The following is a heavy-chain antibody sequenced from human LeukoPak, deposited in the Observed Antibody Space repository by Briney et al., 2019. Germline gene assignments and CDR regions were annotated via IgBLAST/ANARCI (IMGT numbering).Heavy chain of an antibody. CDR1: GFTFSGSA. V-gene: IGHV3-73*01. Sequence: GGSLRLSCAASGFTFSGSAIHWVRQASGKGLEWVGRIRSKAYSYATEYAASVKGRFTVSRDDSKSTAYLQMNSLKTEDTAVYYCVRQLYSSGWFYFDSWGQGTLVTVSS. J-gene: IGHJ4*02. CDR2: IRSKAYSYAT. D-gene: IGHD6-19*01. CDR3: VRQLYSSGWFYFDS.